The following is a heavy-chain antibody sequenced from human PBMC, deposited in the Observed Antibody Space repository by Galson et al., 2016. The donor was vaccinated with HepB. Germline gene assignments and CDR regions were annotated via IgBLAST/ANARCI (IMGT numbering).Heavy chain of an antibody. J-gene: IGHJ4*02. CDR3: ARGLMAAPGIDY. V-gene: IGHV3-9*01. D-gene: IGHD6-13*01. CDR2: LNWNSDMI. CDR1: GFTFDDYA. Sequence: SLRLSCAASGFTFDDYAMHWVRQVPGKGLEWVSGLNWNSDMIGYADSVKGRFTISRDNAKNTLYLQMNSLRAEDTAVYYCARGLMAAPGIDYWGQGTLVTVSS.